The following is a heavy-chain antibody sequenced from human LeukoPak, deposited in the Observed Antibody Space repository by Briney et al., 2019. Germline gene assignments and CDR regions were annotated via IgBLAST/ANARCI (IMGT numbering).Heavy chain of an antibody. CDR2: INHSGST. V-gene: IGHV4-34*01. CDR3: ARAGGFTIIRGAGNNWFDP. CDR1: GGSFSGYY. J-gene: IGHJ5*02. Sequence: SETLSLTCAVYGGSFSGYYWSWIRQPPGKGLEWIGEINHSGSTNYNPSLKSRVTISVDTSKNQFSLKLSSVTAADTAVYYCARAGGFTIIRGAGNNWFDPWGQGTLVTVSS. D-gene: IGHD3-10*01.